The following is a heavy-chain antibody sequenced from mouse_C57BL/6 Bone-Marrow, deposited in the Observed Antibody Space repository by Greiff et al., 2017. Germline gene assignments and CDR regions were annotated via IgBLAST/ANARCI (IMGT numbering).Heavy chain of an antibody. CDR1: GYTFTSYG. J-gene: IGHJ4*01. D-gene: IGHD2-2*01. Sequence: VQLQQSGAELARPGASVKLSCKASGYTFTSYGISWVKQRTGQGLEWIGEIYPRSGNTYYNEKFKGKATLTADKSSSTAYMELRSLTSEDSAVYFCARGGMVTTTGYAMDYWGQGTSVTVSS. V-gene: IGHV1-81*01. CDR2: IYPRSGNT. CDR3: ARGGMVTTTGYAMDY.